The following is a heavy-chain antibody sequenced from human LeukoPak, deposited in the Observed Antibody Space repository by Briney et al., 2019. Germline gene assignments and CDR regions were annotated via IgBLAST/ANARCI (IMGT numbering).Heavy chain of an antibody. D-gene: IGHD3-16*01. CDR1: GYTFTSYA. J-gene: IGHJ4*02. CDR2: ITPGNGNT. V-gene: IGHV1-3*01. Sequence: ASVKVSCKASGYTFTSYAMHWVRQAPGQRLEWMGWITPGNGNTKYSQKFQGRVTITRDTSAATAYMELSSLRFEDTAVYNWARGQRGEVGEGGYWGQGTLVTVSS. CDR3: ARGQRGEVGEGGY.